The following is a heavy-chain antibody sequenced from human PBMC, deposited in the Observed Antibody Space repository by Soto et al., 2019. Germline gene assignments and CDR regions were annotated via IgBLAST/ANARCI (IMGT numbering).Heavy chain of an antibody. CDR3: EKDMHADYTHYYPP. J-gene: IGHJ5*02. CDR2: TSYTENP. D-gene: IGHD4-4*01. V-gene: IGHV4-59*12. CDR1: GDSITSYL. Sequence: SDTLYLTXVFSGDSITSYLGIWIRQFPGRGLEGFAYTSYTENPNYHPSLQSRVTISIDTSKNLLSHNVTSMTPADTAVFYCEKDMHADYTHYYPPCGQGTLVTVSS.